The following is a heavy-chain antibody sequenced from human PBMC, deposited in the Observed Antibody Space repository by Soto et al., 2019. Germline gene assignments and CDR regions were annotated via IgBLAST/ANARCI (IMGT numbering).Heavy chain of an antibody. D-gene: IGHD2-8*01. CDR3: VRGGCENPPVFAS. CDR2: INPKIGDT. V-gene: IGHV1-2*02. CDR1: GYPLFGYY. Sequence: QVQLLQSGAGVKKPGAPVKCSSKDSGYPLFGYYMHWGQQPLGQGLEWRGWINPKIGDTNYIQKFEGRVTMTSDASISTVHMELSRLTSDDTAVYYCVRGGCENPPVFASWGQGTLVTVSS. J-gene: IGHJ5*02.